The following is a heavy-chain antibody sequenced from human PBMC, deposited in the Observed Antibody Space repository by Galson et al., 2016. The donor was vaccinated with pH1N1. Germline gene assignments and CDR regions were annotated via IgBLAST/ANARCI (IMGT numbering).Heavy chain of an antibody. Sequence: SLRLSCAASGFTFSTFGMTWVRQAPGKGLEWISHIWKSGDNVYYADSVEGRFTISRDIARNSLFLQMNSLRAEDTAVYYCAKEAAGGSYLSQWGQGTLVTVSS. V-gene: IGHV3-48*01. CDR1: GFTFSTFG. CDR2: IWKSGDNV. CDR3: AKEAAGGSYLSQ. J-gene: IGHJ4*02. D-gene: IGHD3-16*02.